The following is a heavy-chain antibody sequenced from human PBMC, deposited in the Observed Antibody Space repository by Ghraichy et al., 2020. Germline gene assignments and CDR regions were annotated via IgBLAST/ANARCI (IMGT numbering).Heavy chain of an antibody. Sequence: GSLNISCAGSGFTFSDYHMSWIRQAPGKGLEWVAYIHSDSSSPNYADSVRGRFTVSRDNAKNSLYLQMNSLRAEDTAVYYCASTGRDGYRPLEYWGQGTLVTVSS. CDR1: GFTFSDYH. V-gene: IGHV3-11*03. CDR3: ASTGRDGYRPLEY. D-gene: IGHD5-24*01. J-gene: IGHJ4*02. CDR2: IHSDSSSP.